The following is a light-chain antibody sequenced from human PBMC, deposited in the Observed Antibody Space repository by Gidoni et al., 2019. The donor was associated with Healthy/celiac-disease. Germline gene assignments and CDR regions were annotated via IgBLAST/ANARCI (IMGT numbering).Light chain of an antibody. V-gene: IGKV1-5*03. CDR3: QQYNSYPWT. Sequence: DIQMTQYPSTLSASLGDRVTITCRASQSISSWLAWYQQKPGKAPKLLIYKASSLESGVPSRFSGSGSGTEFTLTISSLQPDDFATYYCQQYNSYPWTFGQGTKVEIK. CDR2: KAS. J-gene: IGKJ1*01. CDR1: QSISSW.